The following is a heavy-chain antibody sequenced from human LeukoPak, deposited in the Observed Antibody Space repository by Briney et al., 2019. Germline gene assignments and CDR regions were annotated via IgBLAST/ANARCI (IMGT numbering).Heavy chain of an antibody. CDR1: GYTLTELS. D-gene: IGHD3-10*01. Sequence: GASVKVSCKVSGYTLTELSMHWVRQAPGKGLEWMGGFDPEDGETIYAQKFQGGVTMTEDTSTDTAYMELSSLRSEDTAVYYCATTIDQYYYGSGSPRLFDYWGQGTLVTVSS. V-gene: IGHV1-24*01. CDR3: ATTIDQYYYGSGSPRLFDY. CDR2: FDPEDGET. J-gene: IGHJ4*02.